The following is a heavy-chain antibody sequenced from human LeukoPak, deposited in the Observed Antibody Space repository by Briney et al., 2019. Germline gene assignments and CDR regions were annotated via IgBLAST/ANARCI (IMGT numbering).Heavy chain of an antibody. CDR1: GYSISSGYY. CDR2: SYHRGNA. Sequence: SETLSLTCAVSGYSISSGYYWGWIRQAPGKGLEWIGSSYHRGNAHYKSSLNGRVAISTDTSKNQFSLTLTSVTAADTALYFCVRLLGATRGYYPSSFYIDSWGQGILVSVSS. J-gene: IGHJ4*02. CDR3: VRLLGATRGYYPSSFYIDS. V-gene: IGHV4-38-2*01. D-gene: IGHD1-26*01.